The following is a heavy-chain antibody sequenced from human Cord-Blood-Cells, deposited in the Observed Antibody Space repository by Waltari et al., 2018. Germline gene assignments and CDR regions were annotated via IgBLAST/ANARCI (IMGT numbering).Heavy chain of an antibody. Sequence: EVQLVESGGGLVQPGGSLRLSCAASGFTVSSNYMSWVRQAPGKGLEWGSVNYSGSSTYYADSVKGRFTISRHNSKNRLYLQMSSLRAEDTAVYYCAGIAAAGNDAFDIWGQGTMVTVSS. CDR2: NYSGSST. J-gene: IGHJ3*02. CDR3: AGIAAAGNDAFDI. D-gene: IGHD6-13*01. V-gene: IGHV3-53*04. CDR1: GFTVSSNY.